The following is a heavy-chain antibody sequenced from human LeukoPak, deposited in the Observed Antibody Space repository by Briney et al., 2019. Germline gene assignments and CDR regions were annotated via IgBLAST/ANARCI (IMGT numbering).Heavy chain of an antibody. Sequence: SQALSLTCAVSGGSISSGGYSWSWIRRPPGKGLEWIGYIYHSGSTYYNPSLKSRVTISVDRSKNQFSLKLSSVTAADTAVYYCARVDSSGYYAFDIWGQGTMVTVSS. V-gene: IGHV4-30-2*01. D-gene: IGHD3-22*01. CDR2: IYHSGST. CDR1: GGSISSGGYS. J-gene: IGHJ3*02. CDR3: ARVDSSGYYAFDI.